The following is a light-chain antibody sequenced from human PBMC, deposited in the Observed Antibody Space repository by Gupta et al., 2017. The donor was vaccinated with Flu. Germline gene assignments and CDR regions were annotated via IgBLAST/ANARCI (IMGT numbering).Light chain of an antibody. V-gene: IGKV1-12*01. CDR2: ATS. J-gene: IGKJ5*01. Sequence: DIQLTQSPSSVSASVGDRVTSTCRASQDISGWLAWYQLTPGKVPKLLIYATSRVKSGVPSRFSGSGSGTDFTLTISSLQPEDFASYCCLHTDCFPMSFGQGTQLDIK. CDR1: QDISGW. CDR3: LHTDCFPMS.